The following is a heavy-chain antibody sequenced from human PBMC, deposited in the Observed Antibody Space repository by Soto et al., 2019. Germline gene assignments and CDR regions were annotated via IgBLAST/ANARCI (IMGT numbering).Heavy chain of an antibody. CDR1: GYSFTSYW. CDR3: ASGGITTFGVVNGDYGIDV. J-gene: IGHJ6*02. CDR2: IEPSDSHT. D-gene: IGHD3-3*01. Sequence: EVQLVQSGAEVKKPGESLRIACKGSGYSFTSYWISWVRQTPGKGLEWMGRIEPSDSHTNYSPSFQGHVTISADKSISTAYLQWSSLRASDTAMYYCASGGITTFGVVNGDYGIDVWGQGTTVTVSS. V-gene: IGHV5-10-1*03.